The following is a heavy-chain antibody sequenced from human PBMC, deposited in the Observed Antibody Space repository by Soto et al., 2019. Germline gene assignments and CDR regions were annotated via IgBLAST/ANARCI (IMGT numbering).Heavy chain of an antibody. J-gene: IGHJ6*03. Sequence: SETLSLTCAVYGGSFSGYYWSWIRQPPGKGLEWIGEINHSGSTNYNPSLKSRVTISVDTSKNQFSLKLSSVTAADTAVYYCARGRSYCTNGVCYVNQYYYYYYMDVWGKGTTVT. CDR1: GGSFSGYY. CDR2: INHSGST. D-gene: IGHD2-8*01. CDR3: ARGRSYCTNGVCYVNQYYYYYYMDV. V-gene: IGHV4-34*01.